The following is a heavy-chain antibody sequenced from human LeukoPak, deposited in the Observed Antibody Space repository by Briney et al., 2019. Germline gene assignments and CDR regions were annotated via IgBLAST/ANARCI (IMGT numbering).Heavy chain of an antibody. CDR2: ITGSSAST. CDR1: GFTFSSYA. CDR3: AKGGGYGSGTYSED. J-gene: IGHJ4*02. V-gene: IGHV3-23*01. Sequence: GGSLRLSCAASGFTFSSYAMSWVRQAPGKGLEWVSSITGSSASTYYADSVKGRFTSSRDNSKNMLYLQMNSLKAEDTAVYYCAKGGGYGSGTYSEDWGQGILVTVSS. D-gene: IGHD3-10*01.